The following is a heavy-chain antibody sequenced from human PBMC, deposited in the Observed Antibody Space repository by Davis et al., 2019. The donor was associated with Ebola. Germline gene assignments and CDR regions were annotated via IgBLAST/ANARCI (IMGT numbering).Heavy chain of an antibody. CDR2: IYTGDSDT. Sequence: GGSLRLSCKDSGNSFNTHWIGWVRQMPGKGLEWMGIIYTGDSDTRYSPSFRGQVTIPADTSIKTAFLQWSSLKASDTALYYCASLRRTITGMDDAFDIWGQGTMVTVSS. V-gene: IGHV5-51*01. D-gene: IGHD2-8*02. J-gene: IGHJ3*02. CDR3: ASLRRTITGMDDAFDI. CDR1: GNSFNTHW.